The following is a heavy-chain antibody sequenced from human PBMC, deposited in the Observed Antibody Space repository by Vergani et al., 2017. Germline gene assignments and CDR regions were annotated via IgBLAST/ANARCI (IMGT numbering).Heavy chain of an antibody. Sequence: EVQLLESGGGLVQPGGSLRLSCAASRFTFSSYAMSWVRQAPGKGLEWVSAISGSGGSTYYADSVKGRFTISRDNSKNTMFLQMNNLRAEDTAVYYCAKDNVPGYYDSSGYCDYWGQGTLVTVSS. CDR2: ISGSGGST. J-gene: IGHJ4*02. CDR1: RFTFSSYA. V-gene: IGHV3-23*01. D-gene: IGHD3-22*01. CDR3: AKDNVPGYYDSSGYCDY.